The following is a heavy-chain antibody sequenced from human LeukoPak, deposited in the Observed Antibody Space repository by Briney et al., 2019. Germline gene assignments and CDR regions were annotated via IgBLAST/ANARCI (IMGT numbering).Heavy chain of an antibody. CDR2: IYYSGST. V-gene: IGHV4-39*07. CDR1: GGSISSSSYY. J-gene: IGHJ4*02. D-gene: IGHD7-27*01. CDR3: ARDLTLTGEFDY. Sequence: SETLSLTCTVSGGSISSSSYYWGWIRQPPGKGLEWIGSIYYSGSTYYNPSLKSRVTISVDTSKNQFSLKLSSVTAADTAVYYCARDLTLTGEFDYWGQGTLVTVSS.